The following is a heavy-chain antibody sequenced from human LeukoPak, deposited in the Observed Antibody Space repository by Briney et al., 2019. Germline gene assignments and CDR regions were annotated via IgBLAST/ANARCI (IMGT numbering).Heavy chain of an antibody. J-gene: IGHJ4*02. V-gene: IGHV4-59*01. CDR1: GASISTYC. D-gene: IGHD5-24*01. Sequence: SETLSLTCTVSGASISTYCWSWIRQPPGKGLEWLGYIYYSGTTNYNPSLKSRVTLSVDTSKNQFSLKLSSVTAADTAVYYCARGRDGYEDWGQGTLVTVSS. CDR3: ARGRDGYED. CDR2: IYYSGTT.